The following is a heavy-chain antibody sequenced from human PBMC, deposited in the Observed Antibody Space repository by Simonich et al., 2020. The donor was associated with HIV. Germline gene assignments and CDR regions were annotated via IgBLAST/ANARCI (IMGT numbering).Heavy chain of an antibody. V-gene: IGHV1-2*02. Sequence: RVSCKTSGYIFTGYYMHWVRQAPGQGLEWMGWINPNSGGTNSAQKFQGRVTMTRDTSISTAYMELSRLRSDDTAVYYCARILPIKIIDSDAFDIWGQGTMVTVSS. CDR1: GYIFTGYY. J-gene: IGHJ3*02. CDR2: INPNSGGT. CDR3: ARILPIKIIDSDAFDI.